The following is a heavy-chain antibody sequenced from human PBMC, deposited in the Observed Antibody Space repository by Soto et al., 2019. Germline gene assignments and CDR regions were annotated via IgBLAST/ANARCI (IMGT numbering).Heavy chain of an antibody. J-gene: IGHJ4*02. CDR3: AKRGGDSYGVLDL. CDR2: ISNTGATT. Sequence: VQLLESGGGLMQPGGSLRLSCSTSGFSITKHAMNWVRQAPGKGLEWVSTISNTGATTYYAASVKGRFTVSRDNSNNRVFLQMKSLRAEDTAVYYCAKRGGDSYGVLDLWGQGTLVTVSS. CDR1: GFSITKHA. D-gene: IGHD5-18*01. V-gene: IGHV3-23*01.